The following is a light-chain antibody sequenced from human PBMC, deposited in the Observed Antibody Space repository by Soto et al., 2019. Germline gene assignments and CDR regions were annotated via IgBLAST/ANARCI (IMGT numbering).Light chain of an antibody. CDR3: QQYGSSPLLT. CDR1: QSVSSSY. Sequence: EIVLTQSPGTLSLSPGERATLSCRASQSVSSSYLAWYQQKLGQAPRLLIYGASSRATGIPDRFSGNGSGTDFTLTISRLEPEDFAVYYCQQYGSSPLLTFGGGTKVEIK. CDR2: GAS. J-gene: IGKJ4*01. V-gene: IGKV3-20*01.